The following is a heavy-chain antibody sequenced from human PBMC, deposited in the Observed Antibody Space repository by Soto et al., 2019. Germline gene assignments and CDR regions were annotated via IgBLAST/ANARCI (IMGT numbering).Heavy chain of an antibody. V-gene: IGHV3-15*01. D-gene: IGHD6-13*01. J-gene: IGHJ3*02. CDR3: TTGTATRYSSSWLGEGDAFDI. Sequence: GGSLRLSCAASGFTFSNAWMSWVRQAPGKGLEWVGRIKSKTDGGTTDYAAPVKGRFTISRDDSKNTLYLQMNSLKTEDTAVYYCTTGTATRYSSSWLGEGDAFDIWGQGTMVTVSS. CDR1: GFTFSNAW. CDR2: IKSKTDGGTT.